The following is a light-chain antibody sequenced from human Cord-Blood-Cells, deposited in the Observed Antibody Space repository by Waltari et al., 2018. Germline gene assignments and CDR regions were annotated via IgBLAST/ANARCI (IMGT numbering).Light chain of an antibody. CDR3: FSYAGSSTV. V-gene: IGLV2-23*01. CDR1: SSDVGSYNL. Sequence: QSALTQPASVSGSPGQSITISCTGTSSDVGSYNLVSWYQQHPGKAPKLIIYEGSKRPSGVSNRFSVYKSGNTASLTISGLQAEDEADYYCFSYAGSSTVFGGGTKLTVL. CDR2: EGS. J-gene: IGLJ3*02.